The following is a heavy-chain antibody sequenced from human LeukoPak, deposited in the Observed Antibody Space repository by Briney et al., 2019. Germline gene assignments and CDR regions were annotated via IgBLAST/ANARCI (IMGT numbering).Heavy chain of an antibody. CDR3: AKAAFADRPWYYYYGMDV. Sequence: GGSLRLSCAASGFTFSSYAMSWVRQAPGKGLEWVSAISGSGGSTYYADSVKGRFTISRDNSKNTLYLQMNSLRAEDTAVYYCAKAAFADRPWYYYYGMDVWGQGTTVTVSS. J-gene: IGHJ6*02. CDR2: ISGSGGST. D-gene: IGHD6-6*01. V-gene: IGHV3-23*01. CDR1: GFTFSSYA.